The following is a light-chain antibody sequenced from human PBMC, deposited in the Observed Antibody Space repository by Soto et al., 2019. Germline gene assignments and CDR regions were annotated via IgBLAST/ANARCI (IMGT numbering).Light chain of an antibody. CDR2: DAS. J-gene: IGKJ1*01. V-gene: IGKV1-5*01. Sequence: DIQMTQSPSALSASVGDRVTITCRASQSISSWLAWYQQKPGKAPRLLIYDASYLERGVPSRFSGSGSVTEFTVINSDLQTDDLATYYYREYNHFLTFGPGTKVAI. CDR1: QSISSW. CDR3: REYNHFLT.